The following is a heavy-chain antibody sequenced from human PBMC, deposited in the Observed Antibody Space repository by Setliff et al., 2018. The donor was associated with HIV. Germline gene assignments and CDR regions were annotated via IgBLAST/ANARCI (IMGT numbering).Heavy chain of an antibody. CDR1: GFTFSDHY. J-gene: IGHJ4*02. Sequence: GGSLRLSCAASGFTFSDHYMDWVRQAPGKGLVWVGRTRNKPNTYTTEYAASVKGRFTISRDNAKNSLYLQMNSLRAEDTAVYYCARPNYYDSSGSFDYWGQGTLVTVSS. V-gene: IGHV3-72*01. CDR3: ARPNYYDSSGSFDY. CDR2: TRNKPNTYTT. D-gene: IGHD3-22*01.